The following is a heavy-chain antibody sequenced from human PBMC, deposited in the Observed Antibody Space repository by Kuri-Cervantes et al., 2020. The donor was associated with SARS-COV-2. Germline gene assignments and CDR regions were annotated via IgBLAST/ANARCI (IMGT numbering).Heavy chain of an antibody. Sequence: SETLSLTCTVSGGSISSSSYYWGWIRQPPGKGLEWIGEINHSGSTNYNPSLKSRVTISVDTSKNQFSLKLSSVTAADTAVYYCARCGAGYCSSTSCYLAFDIWGQGTMVTVSS. CDR2: INHSGST. CDR3: ARCGAGYCSSTSCYLAFDI. J-gene: IGHJ3*02. D-gene: IGHD2-2*01. CDR1: GGSISSSSYY. V-gene: IGHV4-39*07.